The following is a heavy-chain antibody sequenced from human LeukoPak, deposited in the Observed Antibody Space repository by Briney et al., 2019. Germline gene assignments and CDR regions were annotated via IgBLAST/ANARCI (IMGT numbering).Heavy chain of an antibody. Sequence: GGSLRLSCAASGFTFSSYGMHWVRQAPGKGLEWVAVISYDGSSEYYANFVKGRFTISRDNSKNTLYLYMNSLRAEDTAVYYCAKDNDHCTSHCRAFDYWGQGTLVTVSS. CDR2: ISYDGSSE. CDR3: AKDNDHCTSHCRAFDY. J-gene: IGHJ4*02. CDR1: GFTFSSYG. V-gene: IGHV3-30*18. D-gene: IGHD2-2*01.